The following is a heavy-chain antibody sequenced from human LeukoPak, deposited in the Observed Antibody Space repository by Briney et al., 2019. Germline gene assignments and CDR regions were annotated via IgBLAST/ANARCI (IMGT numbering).Heavy chain of an antibody. CDR1: GFTFSDYD. J-gene: IGHJ4*02. D-gene: IGHD3-16*01. V-gene: IGHV3-69-1*02. CDR3: GRAFPPLRTSSAGDL. CDR2: ISGLSTHI. Sequence: GGSLRLSCAPSGFTFSDYDMKWVPHAPGKGLEWVSSISGLSTHIYYGDSVKGRFSISRDNAKNSVYLQMNSLGVEDTAIYYCGRAFPPLRTSSAGDLWGQGILVTVSS.